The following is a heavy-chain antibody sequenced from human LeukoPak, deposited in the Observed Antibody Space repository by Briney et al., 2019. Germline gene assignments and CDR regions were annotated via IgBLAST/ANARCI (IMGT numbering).Heavy chain of an antibody. Sequence: ASVKVSCKASGYTFTGYYMHWVRQAPGQGLEWMGWINPSGGSTSYAQKFQGRVTMTRDMSTSTVYMELSSLRSEDTAVYYCARDQGYSGSYEYFDYWGQGTLVTVSS. CDR1: GYTFTGYY. J-gene: IGHJ4*02. D-gene: IGHD1-26*01. CDR3: ARDQGYSGSYEYFDY. V-gene: IGHV1-46*01. CDR2: INPSGGST.